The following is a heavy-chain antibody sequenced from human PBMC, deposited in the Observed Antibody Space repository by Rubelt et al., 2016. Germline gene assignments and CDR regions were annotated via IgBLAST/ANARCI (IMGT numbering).Heavy chain of an antibody. V-gene: IGHV3-7*05. Sequence: EVQLVESGGGLVQPGGSLRLSCAASGFTFSSYWMSWVRQAPGKGLEWVANIKQDGSEKYYVDSVKGRFTISRDNAKNSLYLQMNSLRAEDTAVYYCAIEESSGWYTKNDYWGQGTLVTVSS. CDR3: AIEESSGWYTKNDY. CDR2: IKQDGSEK. CDR1: GFTFSSYW. J-gene: IGHJ4*02. D-gene: IGHD6-19*01.